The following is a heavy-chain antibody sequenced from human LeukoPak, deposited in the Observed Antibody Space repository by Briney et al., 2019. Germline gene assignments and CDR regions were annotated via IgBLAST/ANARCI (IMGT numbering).Heavy chain of an antibody. V-gene: IGHV3-53*01. CDR1: GFTVSSNY. J-gene: IGHJ4*02. Sequence: GGSPRLSCGVSGFTVSSNYMSWVRQAPGKGLEWVSVIYGGGSTYYADSVKGRFTISRDNSKNTLYLQMNTLRAEDTAVYYCARSDGIATAGPFDYWGQGTLVTVS. CDR2: IYGGGST. CDR3: ARSDGIATAGPFDY. D-gene: IGHD6-13*01.